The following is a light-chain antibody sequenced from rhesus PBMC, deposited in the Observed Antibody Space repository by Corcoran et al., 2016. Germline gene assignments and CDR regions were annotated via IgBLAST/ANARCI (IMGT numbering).Light chain of an antibody. CDR3: HQYSNWRT. Sequence: EIVMTQSPATLSLSLGERVTLSCRASQSVSSYVAWYQQTPEQAPRLLIDGACSRARGIPDRFRGSVGETDFTLIISSLEPEDVGVYYDHQYSNWRTFGQGTKVEIK. J-gene: IGKJ1*01. CDR1: QSVSSY. CDR2: GAC. V-gene: IGKV3S9*01.